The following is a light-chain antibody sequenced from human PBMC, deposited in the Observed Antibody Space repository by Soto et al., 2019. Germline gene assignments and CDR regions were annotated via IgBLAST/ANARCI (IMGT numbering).Light chain of an antibody. Sequence: QSALTQPASVSGSPGQSITISCTGTSSDVGGYHFVSLYQHHPGKAPKVVIYEVSNLPSGVYNCFSGSKSGITASLTISGLQDDDESDYYCSSHTSRSTLVFGTGTKLTVL. CDR2: EVS. V-gene: IGLV2-14*01. CDR3: SSHTSRSTLV. J-gene: IGLJ1*01. CDR1: SSDVGGYHF.